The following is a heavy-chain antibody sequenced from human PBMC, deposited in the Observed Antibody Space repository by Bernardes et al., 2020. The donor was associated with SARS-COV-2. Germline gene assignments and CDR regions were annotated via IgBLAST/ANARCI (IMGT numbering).Heavy chain of an antibody. D-gene: IGHD3-3*01. CDR3: ARDSARRWSGYYIWFDP. V-gene: IGHV3-11*01. J-gene: IGHJ5*02. CDR1: GFTFSDYY. Sequence: GGSLRLSCAASGFTFSDYYMSWIRQAPGKGLEWVTYISSSGSTKYYADSVKGRFTISRDNAKNSLYLQMNSLRADDTAVYYCARDSARRWSGYYIWFDPWAPGTLVTVS. CDR2: ISSSGSTK.